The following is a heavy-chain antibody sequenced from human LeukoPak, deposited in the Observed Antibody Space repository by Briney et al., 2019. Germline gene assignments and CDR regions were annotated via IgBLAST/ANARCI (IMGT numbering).Heavy chain of an antibody. J-gene: IGHJ4*02. CDR3: ARHRSKWLQSSFDY. CDR2: IFYSGNT. Sequence: SETLSLTCAVYGGSFSGYYWSWIRQPPGKGLEWIGSIFYSGNTYDNPSLKSRVTISVDTSKNQFSLKLNSVTAADTAVYYCARHRSKWLQSSFDYWGQGTLVTVSS. V-gene: IGHV4-34*12. CDR1: GGSFSGYY. D-gene: IGHD5-24*01.